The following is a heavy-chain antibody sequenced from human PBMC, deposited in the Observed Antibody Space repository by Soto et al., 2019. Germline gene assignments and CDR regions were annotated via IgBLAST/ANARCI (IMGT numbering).Heavy chain of an antibody. CDR1: GGSISSYY. D-gene: IGHD3-10*01. J-gene: IGHJ3*02. V-gene: IGHV4-59*01. CDR3: ARADYYGSGSYAFDI. Sequence: QVQLQESGPGLVKPSETLSLTCTVSGGSISSYYWSWIRQPPGKGLEWIGYIYYSGSTNYNPSLKSRVTISVDTSKNQFSLKRSSVTAADTAVYYCARADYYGSGSYAFDIWGQGTMVTVSS. CDR2: IYYSGST.